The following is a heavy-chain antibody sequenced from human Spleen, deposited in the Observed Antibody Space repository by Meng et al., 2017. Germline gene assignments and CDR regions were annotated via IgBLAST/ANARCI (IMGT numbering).Heavy chain of an antibody. CDR1: GGSISSNSYY. V-gene: IGHV4-39*01. D-gene: IGHD3-16*01. CDR3: VRHINTYGGWFDP. Sequence: QMQLPESGPGLVKPTETLFLTCTVSGGSISSNSYYWGWVRQPPGEGLEWFANNDYSGTTYYNPSLQSRVIISADTANNQFSLKLTSVTAADTAAYYCVRHINTYGGWFDPWGQGSLVTVSS. CDR2: NDYSGTT. J-gene: IGHJ5*02.